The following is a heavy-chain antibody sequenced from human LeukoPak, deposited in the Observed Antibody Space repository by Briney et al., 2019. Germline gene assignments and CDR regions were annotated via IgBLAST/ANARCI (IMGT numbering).Heavy chain of an antibody. Sequence: GGSLRLSCAASGFTFSSYSMNWVRQPPGKGLEWVSYISSSSSTIYYADAAKGRFTIPRDNDKNSLYLQMNSLRDEDTAVYYCARDDPEATIVAGDYWGQGTLVTVSS. V-gene: IGHV3-48*02. CDR3: ARDDPEATIVAGDY. J-gene: IGHJ4*02. CDR2: ISSSSSTI. D-gene: IGHD5-12*01. CDR1: GFTFSSYS.